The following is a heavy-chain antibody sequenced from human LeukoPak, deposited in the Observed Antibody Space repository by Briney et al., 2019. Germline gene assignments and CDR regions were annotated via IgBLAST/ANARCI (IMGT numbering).Heavy chain of an antibody. V-gene: IGHV4-59*01. CDR3: ARASVLLSADY. D-gene: IGHD3-16*01. Sequence: SETLSLTCTVSGGSITSSFYWSWIRQSPGKGLEWIGYIYNSGGTKYNPSLKSRLTISVDTSKNQFSLNLSSVTAADTAVYYCARASVLLSADYWGQGTLVTVSS. CDR2: IYNSGGT. J-gene: IGHJ4*02. CDR1: GGSITSSFY.